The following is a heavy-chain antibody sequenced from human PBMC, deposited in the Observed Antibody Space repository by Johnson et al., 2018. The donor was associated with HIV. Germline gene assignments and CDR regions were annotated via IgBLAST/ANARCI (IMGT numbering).Heavy chain of an antibody. J-gene: IGHJ3*02. CDR3: AKGGIDAFDI. Sequence: QVQLVESGGGVVQPGRSLRLSCAVSGFTFRSYGVHWVRQAPAKGLEWVAVISYDGSNEYYADSVKGRFTISRDNSKNTVYLEMNRLRAEDTAVYYCAKGGIDAFDIWGQGTMVTVSS. D-gene: IGHD1-14*01. CDR2: ISYDGSNE. V-gene: IGHV3-30*18. CDR1: GFTFRSYG.